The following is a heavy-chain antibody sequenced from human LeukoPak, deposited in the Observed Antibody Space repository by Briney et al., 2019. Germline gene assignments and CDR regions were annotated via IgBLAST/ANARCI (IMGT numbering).Heavy chain of an antibody. J-gene: IGHJ4*02. CDR2: IYYSGNT. D-gene: IGHD5-24*01. CDR1: GGSITSYY. Sequence: SETLSPTCTVSGGSITSYYWSWIRQPPGKGLEWIGYIYYSGNTNYNPSLKSRVTISVDTSKNQFSLKLSSVTAADTAVYYCAREDGSTSSFDYWGQGTLVTVSS. CDR3: AREDGSTSSFDY. V-gene: IGHV4-59*01.